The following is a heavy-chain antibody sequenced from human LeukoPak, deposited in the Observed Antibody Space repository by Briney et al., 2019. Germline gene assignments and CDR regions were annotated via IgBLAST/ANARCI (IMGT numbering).Heavy chain of an antibody. CDR1: GFTFSDYY. CDR2: ISSSSSYT. J-gene: IGHJ4*02. V-gene: IGHV3-11*05. CDR3: AREGEVGLFDY. D-gene: IGHD3-16*01. Sequence: PGGSLRLSCAASGFTFSDYYMSWIRQAPGKGLEWVSYISSSSSYTNYADSVKGRFTISGDNAKNSLYLQMNSLRAEDTAVYYCAREGEVGLFDYWGQGTLVTVSS.